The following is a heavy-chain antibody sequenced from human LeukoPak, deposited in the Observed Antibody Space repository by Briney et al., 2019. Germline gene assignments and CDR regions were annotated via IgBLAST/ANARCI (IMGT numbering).Heavy chain of an antibody. D-gene: IGHD1-26*01. J-gene: IGHJ4*02. Sequence: SETLSLTCTVSGGSISSSSYYWSWIRQPPGKGLEWLGSIYYSGSTYYNPSLKSRVTISVDTSKNQFSLELSSVTAADTAVYYCARKNVGAVSPFDYWGQGTLVAVSS. CDR2: IYYSGST. V-gene: IGHV4-39*01. CDR3: ARKNVGAVSPFDY. CDR1: GGSISSSSYY.